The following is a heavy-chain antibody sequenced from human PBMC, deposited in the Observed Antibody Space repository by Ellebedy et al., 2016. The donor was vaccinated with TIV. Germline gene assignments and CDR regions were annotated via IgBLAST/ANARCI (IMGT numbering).Heavy chain of an antibody. CDR2: ISSINHYI. D-gene: IGHD6-13*01. J-gene: IGHJ4*02. CDR1: GFTFSSYS. Sequence: PGGSLRLSCAASGFTFSSYSMNWVRQAPGKGLEWVSSISSINHYIYYADSVKGRFTISRDNAKNSLYLQMNSLRAEDKAVFYCARELAAAGFFDYWGQGTLVTVSS. V-gene: IGHV3-21*01. CDR3: ARELAAAGFFDY.